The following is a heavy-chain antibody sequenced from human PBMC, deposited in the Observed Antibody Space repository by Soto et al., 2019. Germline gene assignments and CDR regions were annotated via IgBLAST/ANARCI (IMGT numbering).Heavy chain of an antibody. V-gene: IGHV1-2*02. Sequence: ASVKVSCKASGYTFTGYYMHWVRQAPGQGLEWMGWINPNSGGTNYAPKFQDRLTMTRDTSISTAYMELSRLRSDDTAVYYCARGGALDGTSPPFNHWGQGTLVTVSS. D-gene: IGHD6-19*01. J-gene: IGHJ4*02. CDR3: ARGGALDGTSPPFNH. CDR1: GYTFTGYY. CDR2: INPNSGGT.